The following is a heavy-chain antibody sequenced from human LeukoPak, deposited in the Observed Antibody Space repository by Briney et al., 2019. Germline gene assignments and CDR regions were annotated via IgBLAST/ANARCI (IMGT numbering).Heavy chain of an antibody. CDR3: ARGGGSGWYGDAFDI. CDR2: IYYSGST. Sequence: SETLSLTCTVSGGSISSYYRSWIRQPPGKGLEWIGYIYYSGSTNYNPSLKSRVTISVDTSKNQFSLKLSSVTAADTAVYYCARGGGSGWYGDAFDIWGQGTMVTVSS. D-gene: IGHD6-19*01. V-gene: IGHV4-59*08. CDR1: GGSISSYY. J-gene: IGHJ3*02.